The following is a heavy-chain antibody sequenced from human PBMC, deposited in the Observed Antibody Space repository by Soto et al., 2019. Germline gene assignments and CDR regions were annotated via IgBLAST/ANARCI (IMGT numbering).Heavy chain of an antibody. D-gene: IGHD3-22*01. J-gene: IGHJ4*02. CDR1: GGSISSGDYY. Sequence: SETLSLTCTVSGGSISSGDYYWSWIRQPPGKGLEWIGYIYYSGSTYYNPSLKSRLTISVDTSKNQFSLKLSSVTDADTAVYYCARDEAGNSNGYYYDYWGQGTLVTVSS. CDR2: IYYSGST. V-gene: IGHV4-30-4*01. CDR3: ARDEAGNSNGYYYDY.